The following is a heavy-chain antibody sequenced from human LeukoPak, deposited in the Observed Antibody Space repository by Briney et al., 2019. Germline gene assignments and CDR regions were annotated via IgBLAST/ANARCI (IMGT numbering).Heavy chain of an antibody. CDR3: ARAIFGVVIHFDY. CDR2: ISSSSSYI. D-gene: IGHD3-3*01. Sequence: KAGGSLRLSCAASGFTFSSYSMNWVRQAPGKGLEWVSSISSSSSYIYYADSVKGRFTISRDNAKNSLYLQMNSLRAEDTAVYYCARAIFGVVIHFDYWGQGTLVTVSS. J-gene: IGHJ4*02. CDR1: GFTFSSYS. V-gene: IGHV3-21*01.